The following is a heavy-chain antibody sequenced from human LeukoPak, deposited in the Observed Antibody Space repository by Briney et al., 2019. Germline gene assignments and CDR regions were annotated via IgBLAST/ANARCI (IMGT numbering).Heavy chain of an antibody. CDR3: AREGTSGGLNWLDP. CDR1: GGSISSYY. J-gene: IGHJ5*02. Sequence: PSGTLSLTCTVSGGSISSYYWSWIRQPAGKGLEWIGRIYTSGSTNYNPSLKSRVTMSVDTSKNQFSLRLSSVNAADTAVYFSAREGTSGGLNWLDPWGQGTRVTVSS. D-gene: IGHD3-10*01. V-gene: IGHV4-4*07. CDR2: IYTSGST.